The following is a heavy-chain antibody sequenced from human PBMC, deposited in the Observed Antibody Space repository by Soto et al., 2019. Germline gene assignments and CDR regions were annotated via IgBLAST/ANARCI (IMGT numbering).Heavy chain of an antibody. J-gene: IGHJ6*03. D-gene: IGHD2-15*01. CDR1: GFTFSSYS. V-gene: IGHV3-48*01. CDR3: ARLVVVAATPDYMDV. CDR2: ISSSSSTI. Sequence: PWGSMTLSCAVSGFTFSSYSMNWVRQDPGKGLEWVSYISSSSSTIYYADSVKGRFTISRDNAKNSPYLQMNSLRAEDTAVYYCARLVVVAATPDYMDVWGKGTTVTVSS.